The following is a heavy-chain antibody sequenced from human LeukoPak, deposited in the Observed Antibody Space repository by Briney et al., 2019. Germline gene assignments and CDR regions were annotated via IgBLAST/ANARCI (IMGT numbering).Heavy chain of an antibody. CDR1: GYSFTSYW. D-gene: IGHD3-10*01. CDR3: ARTMVRGVITSSFDF. V-gene: IGHV5-51*01. CDR2: IYPSDSDT. J-gene: IGHJ4*02. Sequence: GESLKISCQGSGYSFTSYWIGWLRQMPGKGLEWMGIIYPSDSDTRYSPSFQGQVTISADKSVSTAYLQWSSLEASDTAMYYCARTMVRGVITSSFDFWGQGTLVTVSS.